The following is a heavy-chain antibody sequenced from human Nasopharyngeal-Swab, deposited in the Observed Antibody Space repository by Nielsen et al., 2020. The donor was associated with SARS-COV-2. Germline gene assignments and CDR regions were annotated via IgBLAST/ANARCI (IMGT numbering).Heavy chain of an antibody. D-gene: IGHD6-19*01. Sequence: WIRQPPGKGLEWVSSISSSSSYIYYADSVKGRFTISRDNAKNSLYPQMNSLRAEDTAVYYCARMGIAVAERSYYFDYWGQGTLVTVSS. CDR3: ARMGIAVAERSYYFDY. J-gene: IGHJ4*02. CDR2: ISSSSSYI. V-gene: IGHV3-21*01.